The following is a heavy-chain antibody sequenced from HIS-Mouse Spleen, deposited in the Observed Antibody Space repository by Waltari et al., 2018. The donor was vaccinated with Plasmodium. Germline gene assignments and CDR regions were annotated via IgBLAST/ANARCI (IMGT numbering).Heavy chain of an antibody. CDR1: GFTSNSYA. Sequence: QVQLVESGGGVVQPGRSLRLSCAASGFTSNSYAMHWVRPAPGKGLEWVAVISYDGSNKYYADSVKGRFTISRDNSKNTLYLQMNSLRAEDTAVYYCARDRRLAFDYWGQGTLVTVSS. J-gene: IGHJ4*02. V-gene: IGHV3-30-3*01. D-gene: IGHD2-15*01. CDR3: ARDRRLAFDY. CDR2: ISYDGSNK.